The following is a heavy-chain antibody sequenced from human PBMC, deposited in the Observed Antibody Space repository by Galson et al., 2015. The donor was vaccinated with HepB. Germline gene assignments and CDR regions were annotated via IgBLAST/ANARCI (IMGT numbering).Heavy chain of an antibody. Sequence: SLRLSGPASGFTVSRNYMRWARQAPGKGLEWVTVIYRGGSTYYADSVNGRFTISRDNSKNTRYLQMNSLCAEDTAVYYCARAGNDYGDYADYWGQGTLGTVCS. J-gene: IGHJ4*02. V-gene: IGHV3-53*01. D-gene: IGHD4-17*01. CDR1: GFTVSRNY. CDR3: ARAGNDYGDYADY. CDR2: IYRGGST.